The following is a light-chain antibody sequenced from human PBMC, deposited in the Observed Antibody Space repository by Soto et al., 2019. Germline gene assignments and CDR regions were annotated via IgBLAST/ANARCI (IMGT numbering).Light chain of an antibody. J-gene: IGKJ4*01. V-gene: IGKV3-11*01. CDR2: DAS. CDR1: QSLSKY. Sequence: EIELTQSPGTVSLSPGERATLSCRASQSLSKYLAWYQQKPGQAPRLLIYDASNRASGIPARFSGSGSGTDFTLTISSLEPEDFAVYYCQQQSNSRGTFGGGTKVEV. CDR3: QQQSNSRGT.